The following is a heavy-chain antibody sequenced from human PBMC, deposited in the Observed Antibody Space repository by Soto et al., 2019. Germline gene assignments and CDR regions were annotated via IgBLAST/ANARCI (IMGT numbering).Heavy chain of an antibody. D-gene: IGHD1-1*01. CDR1: GGTFSSYA. CDR2: IIPIFGTA. J-gene: IGHJ6*02. V-gene: IGHV1-69*06. CDR3: ARESQLELSFYYGMDV. Sequence: SVKVSCKASGGTFSSYAISWVRQAPGQGLEWMGGIIPIFGTANYAQKFRGRVTITADKSTSTAYMELSSLRSEDTAVYYRARESQLELSFYYGMDVWGQGTTVTVSS.